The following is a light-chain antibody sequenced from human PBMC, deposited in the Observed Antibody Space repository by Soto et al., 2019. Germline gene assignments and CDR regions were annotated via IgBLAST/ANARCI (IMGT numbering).Light chain of an antibody. CDR2: KAS. Sequence: DXQXTQSXSTXXXXVGXRXXXTXXASQSISSWLAWYQQKPGKAPKLLIYKASSLESGVPSMFSGIRYRTEFTLTISSLQPDDFATYYCQQYNSYSVTFGQGTKVEIK. CDR1: QSISSW. CDR3: QQYNSYSVT. J-gene: IGKJ1*01. V-gene: IGKV1-5*03.